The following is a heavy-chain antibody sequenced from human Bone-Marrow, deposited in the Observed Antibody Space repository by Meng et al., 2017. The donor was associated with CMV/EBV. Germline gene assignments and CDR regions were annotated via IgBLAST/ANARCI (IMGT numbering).Heavy chain of an antibody. CDR1: GGTFSSYA. V-gene: IGHV1-69*05. CDR2: IIPIFGTA. J-gene: IGHJ6*02. Sequence: SVKVSCKASGGTFSSYAISWVRQAPGQGLEWMGGIIPIFGTANYAQKFQSRVTITTDESTSTAYMELSSLRSEDTAVYYCASGCFVVVPAAAGYYYYGMDVWGQGTTVTVSS. CDR3: ASGCFVVVPAAAGYYYYGMDV. D-gene: IGHD2-2*01.